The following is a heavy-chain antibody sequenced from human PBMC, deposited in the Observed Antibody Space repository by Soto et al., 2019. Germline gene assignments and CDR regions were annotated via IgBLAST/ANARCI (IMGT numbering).Heavy chain of an antibody. CDR2: IKSNTAGGTT. Sequence: PGGSLRLSCAASGFTFSIYSMNWVRQAPGKGPEWVGRIKSNTAGGTTDFAAPVKGRFTISRDDSQNTLYLQMDSLKTEDTAVYYCSHGYYQYFNSWGPGTLVTVSS. V-gene: IGHV3-15*07. J-gene: IGHJ4*02. CDR1: GFTFSIYS. CDR3: SHGYYQYFNS. D-gene: IGHD5-18*01.